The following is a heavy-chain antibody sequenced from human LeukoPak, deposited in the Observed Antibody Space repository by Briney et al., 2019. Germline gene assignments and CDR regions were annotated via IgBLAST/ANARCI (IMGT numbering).Heavy chain of an antibody. V-gene: IGHV4-4*02. Sequence: SETLSLTCAVSGGSISSSNWWSWVRQPPGKGLEWIGEIYHSGSTNYNPSLKSRVTISVDTSKNQFSLKLSSVTAADTAVYYCARVVLGYCSSTSCYVYYYYYGMDVWGQGTTVTVSS. D-gene: IGHD2-2*01. CDR2: IYHSGST. J-gene: IGHJ6*02. CDR1: GGSISSSNW. CDR3: ARVVLGYCSSTSCYVYYYYYGMDV.